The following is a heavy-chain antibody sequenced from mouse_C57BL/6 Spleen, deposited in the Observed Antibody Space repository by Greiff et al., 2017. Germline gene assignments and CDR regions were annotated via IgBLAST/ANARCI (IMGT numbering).Heavy chain of an antibody. CDR2: IYPGDGDT. CDR3: ARGDAMDY. J-gene: IGHJ4*01. CDR1: GYAFSSYW. Sequence: QVQLKESGAELVKPGASVKISCKASGYAFSSYWMDWVKQRPGKGLEWIGQIYPGDGDTNYNGKFKGKATLTADKSSSTAYMQLSSLTSEDSAVYFCARGDAMDYWGQGTSVTVSS. V-gene: IGHV1-80*01.